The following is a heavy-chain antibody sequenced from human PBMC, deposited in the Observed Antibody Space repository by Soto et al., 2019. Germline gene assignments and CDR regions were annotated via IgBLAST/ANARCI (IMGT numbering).Heavy chain of an antibody. V-gene: IGHV1-2*04. J-gene: IGHJ6*02. CDR3: ARYLYGDYVGGMDV. Sequence: QVQLVQSGAEVKKPGASVKVSCKASGYTFTGYYMHWVRQAPGQGLEWMGWINPNSGGTNYAQKFQGWVTMTRDTSISTAYMELRRLRSDDTAVYYCARYLYGDYVGGMDVWGQGTTVTVSS. D-gene: IGHD4-17*01. CDR2: INPNSGGT. CDR1: GYTFTGYY.